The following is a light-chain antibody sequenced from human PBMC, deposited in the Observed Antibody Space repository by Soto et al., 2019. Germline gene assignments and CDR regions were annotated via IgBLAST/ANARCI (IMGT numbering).Light chain of an antibody. Sequence: DIVMTQSPDSLAVSLGERSTINCTSSQSVLYSSNNKNYLAWYQQRPGQPPKLLIYWASTRESGVPDRFTGSGSGTDFALTISSLQAEDVAVYYCQQYYSTPFTFGPGTKVHIK. CDR3: QQYYSTPFT. J-gene: IGKJ3*01. V-gene: IGKV4-1*01. CDR1: QSVLYSSNNKNY. CDR2: WAS.